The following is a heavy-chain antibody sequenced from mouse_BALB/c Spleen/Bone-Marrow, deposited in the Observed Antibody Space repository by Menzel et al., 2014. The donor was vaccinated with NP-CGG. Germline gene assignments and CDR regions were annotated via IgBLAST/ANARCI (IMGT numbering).Heavy chain of an antibody. CDR3: ARRRGTMITTRDAMDY. CDR2: IDPYDSET. J-gene: IGHJ4*01. CDR1: DYTFTSYW. V-gene: IGHV1-52*01. Sequence: VKLMESGAELVRPGASVKLSCKASDYTFTSYWMNWVKQRPEQGLEWIGRIDPYDSETHYNQKFKDKAILTVDKSSSTAYMQLSSLTSEDSAVYYCARRRGTMITTRDAMDYWGQGTSVTVSS. D-gene: IGHD2-4*01.